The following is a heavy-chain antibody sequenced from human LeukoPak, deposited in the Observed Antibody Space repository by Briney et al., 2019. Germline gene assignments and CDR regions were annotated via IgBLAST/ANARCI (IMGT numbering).Heavy chain of an antibody. J-gene: IGHJ4*02. V-gene: IGHV4-59*01. CDR1: GGSFSGYY. D-gene: IGHD5-12*01. CDR2: IYYSGST. CDR3: ARGSGYVYY. Sequence: SETLSLTCAVYGGSFSGYYWSWIRQPPGKGLEWLGSIYYSGSTNYNPSLKSRVTISLDTSKNQFSLKLSSVTAADTAVYYCARGSGYVYYWGQGTLVTVSS.